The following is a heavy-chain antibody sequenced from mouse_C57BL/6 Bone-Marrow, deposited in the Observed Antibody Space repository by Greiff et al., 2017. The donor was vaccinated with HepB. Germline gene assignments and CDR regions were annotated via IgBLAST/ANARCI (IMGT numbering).Heavy chain of an antibody. CDR3: ARSPFTTVVAHWYFDV. CDR2: IGPGSGST. D-gene: IGHD1-1*01. J-gene: IGHJ1*03. V-gene: IGHV1-77*01. Sequence: VQLQQSGAELVKPGASVKISCKASGYTFTDYYINWVKQRPGQGLEWIGKIGPGSGSTYYNEKFKGKATLTADKSSSTAYMQLSSLTSEDSAVYFCARSPFTTVVAHWYFDVWGTGTTVTVSS. CDR1: GYTFTDYY.